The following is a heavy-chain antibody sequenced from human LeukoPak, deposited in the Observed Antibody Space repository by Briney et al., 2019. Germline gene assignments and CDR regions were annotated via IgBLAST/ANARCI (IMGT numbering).Heavy chain of an antibody. CDR1: GFTFSSYA. V-gene: IGHV3-23*01. Sequence: GGSPRLSCAASGFTFSSYAMSWVRQAPGKGLEWVSAISGSGGSTYYADSVKGRFTISRDNAKNSLYLQMNSLRAEDTAVYYCARDLLTFGGVIVTDDAFDIWGQGTMVTVSS. J-gene: IGHJ3*02. CDR3: ARDLLTFGGVIVTDDAFDI. CDR2: ISGSGGST. D-gene: IGHD3-16*02.